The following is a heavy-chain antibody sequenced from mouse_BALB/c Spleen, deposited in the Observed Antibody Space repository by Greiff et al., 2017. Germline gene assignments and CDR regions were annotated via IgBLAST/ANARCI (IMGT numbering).Heavy chain of an antibody. D-gene: IGHD1-1*01. CDR2: IRLKSNNYAT. V-gene: IGHV6-6*02. CDR1: GFTFSNYW. Sequence: EVKVEESGGGLVQPGGSMKLSCVASGFTFSNYWMNWVRQSPEKGLEWVAEIRLKSNNYATHYAESVKGRFTISRDDSKSSVYLQMNNLRAEDTGVYYCTGIGYGGSYGCFDVWGEGTTVTVSS. J-gene: IGHJ1*01. CDR3: TGIGYGGSYGCFDV.